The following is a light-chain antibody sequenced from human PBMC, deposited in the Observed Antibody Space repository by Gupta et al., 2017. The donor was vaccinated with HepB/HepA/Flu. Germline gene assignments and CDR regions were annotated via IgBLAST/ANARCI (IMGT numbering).Light chain of an antibody. J-gene: IGLJ2*01. CDR3: CSYASTTVV. Sequence: QSALTQPASVSGSPGQSITISCTGTRSDVGSYNLVSWYQQYPGKAPKLMIYEVNKWTSGVSHPFSGSKSGTTASLTISGLQAEDEDYYYCCSYASTTVVFGGGTKLTVL. V-gene: IGLV2-23*02. CDR1: RSDVGSYNL. CDR2: EVN.